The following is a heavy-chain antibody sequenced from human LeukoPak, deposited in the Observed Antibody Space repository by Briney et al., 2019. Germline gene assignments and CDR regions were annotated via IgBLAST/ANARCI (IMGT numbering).Heavy chain of an antibody. CDR1: GFTFDDYA. Sequence: GGSLRLSCAASGFTFDDYAMHWVRQAPGKGLEWVSGISWNSGSIGYADSVKGRFTISRDNAKNSLYLQMNSLRAEDTALYYCAKDTIYAQQLVLRGFDYWGQGTLVTVSS. V-gene: IGHV3-9*01. J-gene: IGHJ4*02. CDR2: ISWNSGSI. D-gene: IGHD6-13*01. CDR3: AKDTIYAQQLVLRGFDY.